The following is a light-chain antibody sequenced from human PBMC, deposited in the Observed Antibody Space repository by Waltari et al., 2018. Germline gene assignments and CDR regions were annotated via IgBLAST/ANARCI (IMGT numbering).Light chain of an antibody. CDR1: RDIANN. CDR3: QQGYDFPCT. V-gene: IGKV1-6*02. J-gene: IGKJ4*01. Sequence: IQMTQSPSSLSASIGDTVTITCRASRDIANNLNWYQQQSGKAPKLLIYRASSLQSGVPSRFSGSGSGTDFSRTISSLQPEDFATYYCQQGYDFPCTFGRGTKVEIK. CDR2: RAS.